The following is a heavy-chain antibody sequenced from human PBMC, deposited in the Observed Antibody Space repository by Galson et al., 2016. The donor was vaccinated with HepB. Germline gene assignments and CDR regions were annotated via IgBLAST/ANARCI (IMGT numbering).Heavy chain of an antibody. Sequence: SLRLSCAASGFTVSSNYMSWVRQAPGKGLEWVAVIYSGGDTYYADSVKDRFTISRDNSKNTLYLQMNSLRAEGTAVYYCARHRGWYGDGFFDYWGQGTLVTVSP. CDR3: ARHRGWYGDGFFDY. CDR1: GFTVSSNY. J-gene: IGHJ4*02. V-gene: IGHV3-66*04. CDR2: IYSGGDT. D-gene: IGHD6-19*01.